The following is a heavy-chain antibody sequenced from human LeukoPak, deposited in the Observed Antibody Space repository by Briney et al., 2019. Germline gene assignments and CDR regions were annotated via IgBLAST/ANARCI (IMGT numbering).Heavy chain of an antibody. CDR3: ARDARKQWLDYYYYGMDV. J-gene: IGHJ6*02. CDR2: ISSSSSYI. CDR1: GFTFSSYS. Sequence: PGGSLRLSCAASGFTFSSYSMNWVRQAPGKGLEWVSSISSSSSYIYYADSVKGRFTISRDNAKNSLYLQMNSLRAEDTAVYYCARDARKQWLDYYYYGMDVWGQGTTVTVSS. D-gene: IGHD6-19*01. V-gene: IGHV3-21*01.